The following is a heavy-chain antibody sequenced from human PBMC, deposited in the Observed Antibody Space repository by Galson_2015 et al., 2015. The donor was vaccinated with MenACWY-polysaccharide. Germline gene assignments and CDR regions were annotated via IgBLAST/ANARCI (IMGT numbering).Heavy chain of an antibody. CDR1: GDSVSSHSAA. D-gene: IGHD6-19*01. CDR2: TYYRSKWYN. J-gene: IGHJ6*02. CDR3: ARDFEPGIAVAGDYYYYGMDV. Sequence: CAISGDSVSSHSAAWNWIRQSPSRGLEWLGRTYYRSKWYNDYAVSVKGRITINPDTSKNQFSLQLNSVTPEDTAVYYCARDFEPGIAVAGDYYYYGMDVWGQGTTVTVSS. V-gene: IGHV6-1*01.